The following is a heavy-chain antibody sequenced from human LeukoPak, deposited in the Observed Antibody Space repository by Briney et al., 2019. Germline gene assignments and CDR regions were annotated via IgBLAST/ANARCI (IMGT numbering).Heavy chain of an antibody. J-gene: IGHJ4*02. CDR1: GYSIISDYY. CDR3: ASLGGNSFD. D-gene: IGHD4-23*01. Sequence: PSETLSLTCTVSGYSIISDYYWGWIRQPPGKGLEWIGNIYHSGSTYYNPSLKSRVTISIDTSRNQFPLKLSSVTAADTAVYYCASLGGNSFDWGQGTLVTVSS. CDR2: IYHSGST. V-gene: IGHV4-38-2*02.